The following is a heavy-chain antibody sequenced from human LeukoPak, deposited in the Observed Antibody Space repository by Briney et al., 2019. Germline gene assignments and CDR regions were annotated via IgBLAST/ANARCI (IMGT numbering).Heavy chain of an antibody. V-gene: IGHV4-59*08. J-gene: IGHJ4*02. CDR2: IYYSGST. CDR3: ARQTYGDYVDY. CDR1: GGSISSYY. D-gene: IGHD4-17*01. Sequence: PSETLSLTCTVSGGSISSYYWSWLRQPPGKGLEWIGYIYYSGSTNYNPSLKSRVTISVDTSKNQFSLKLSSVTAADTAVYYCARQTYGDYVDYWGQGTLVTVSS.